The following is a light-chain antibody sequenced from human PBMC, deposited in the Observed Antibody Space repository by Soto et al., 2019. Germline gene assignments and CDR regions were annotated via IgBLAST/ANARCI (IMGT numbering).Light chain of an antibody. Sequence: DSQMTQSPSTLSASVGDRVTITCRASQSISNYLAWYQQKPGKAPKLLIYKASTLESGVPSRFSGSGSGTEFTLTISSLQPDHFATYYCQKYNTHFGGGTKVEMK. CDR1: QSISNY. CDR3: QKYNTH. V-gene: IGKV1-5*03. CDR2: KAS. J-gene: IGKJ4*01.